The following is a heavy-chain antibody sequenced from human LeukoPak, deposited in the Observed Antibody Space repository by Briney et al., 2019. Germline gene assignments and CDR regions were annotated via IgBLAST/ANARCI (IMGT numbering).Heavy chain of an antibody. CDR1: GFPFSSYP. CDR2: ISGCGGRT. Sequence: GGPLTLSCAPSGFPFSSYPKRCAPQAPGEAVEWVSAISGCGGRTYHAHSVKGRFTIPRDNSKNTLYPQMNSLRAEDTAVYYCANPHDFWSGPDYWGQGTLVTVSS. CDR3: ANPHDFWSGPDY. V-gene: IGHV3-23*01. D-gene: IGHD3-3*01. J-gene: IGHJ4*02.